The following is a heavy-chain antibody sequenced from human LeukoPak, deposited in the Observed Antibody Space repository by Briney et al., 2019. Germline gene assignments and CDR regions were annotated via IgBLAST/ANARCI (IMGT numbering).Heavy chain of an antibody. CDR2: IYSGGSP. CDR1: GFTVSSNY. D-gene: IGHD6-19*01. J-gene: IGHJ5*02. V-gene: IGHV3-66*01. Sequence: GGSLRLSCAASGFTVSSNYMSWVRQAPGKGLEWVSVIYSGGSPYYADSVKGRFTISRDNSKNTLYLQMNSLRAEDTAVYYCASSYSSGSFDPWGQGTLVTVSS. CDR3: ASSYSSGSFDP.